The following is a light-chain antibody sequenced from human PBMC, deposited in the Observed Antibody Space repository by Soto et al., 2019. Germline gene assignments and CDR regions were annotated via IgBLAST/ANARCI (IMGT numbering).Light chain of an antibody. CDR3: QQFNSYTGIT. V-gene: IGKV1-13*02. CDR1: QGITSG. Sequence: AIQLTQSPSSLSASVGDRVTITCRASQGITSGLAWYQQKPGKAPRLLIYDASSLKSGVPSRFSGGGSGTDFTLTISGLQPEDFATYYCQQFNSYTGITFGPGTKVDIK. J-gene: IGKJ3*01. CDR2: DAS.